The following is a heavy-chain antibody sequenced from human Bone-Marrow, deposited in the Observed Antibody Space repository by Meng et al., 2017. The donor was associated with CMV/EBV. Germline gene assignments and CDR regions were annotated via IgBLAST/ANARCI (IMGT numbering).Heavy chain of an antibody. D-gene: IGHD1-26*01. CDR2: IYYSGST. CDR3: ARALGATEGWFDP. J-gene: IGHJ5*02. V-gene: IGHV4-59*01. Sequence: GSLRLSCTVSGGSISSYYWSWIRQPPGKGLEWIGYIYYSGSTNYNPSLKSRVTISVDTSKNQFSLKLSSVTAADTAVYYCARALGATEGWFDPWGQGTLVTVSS. CDR1: GGSISSYY.